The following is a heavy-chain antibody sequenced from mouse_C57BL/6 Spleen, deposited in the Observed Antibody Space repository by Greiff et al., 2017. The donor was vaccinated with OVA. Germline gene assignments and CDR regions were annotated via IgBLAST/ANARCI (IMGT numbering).Heavy chain of an antibody. CDR3: ASYCGSSRGFDY. J-gene: IGHJ2*01. CDR1: GFTFTDYY. V-gene: IGHV7-3*01. D-gene: IGHD1-1*01. CDR2: ISNKANGYTT. Sequence: EVQLVESGGGLVQPGGSLSLSCAASGFTFTDYYMSWVRQPPGKALEWLGFISNKANGYTTEYSVTVKGRFTIYRDTSQSILYLHMKALRAGDSATYYCASYCGSSRGFDYWGQGTTLTVSS.